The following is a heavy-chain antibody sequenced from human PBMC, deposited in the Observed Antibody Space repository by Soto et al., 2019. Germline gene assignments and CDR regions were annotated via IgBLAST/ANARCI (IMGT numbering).Heavy chain of an antibody. CDR3: ARDQDEVAAAGTFDY. D-gene: IGHD6-13*01. CDR2: ISSSSSYI. Sequence: GGSMRLSCAASGLIFSSYSMNWVRKATGKGLEWVSSISSSSSYIYYADSVKGRFTISRDNAKNSLYLQMNSLRAEDTAVYYCARDQDEVAAAGTFDYWGQGTLVTVSS. J-gene: IGHJ4*02. V-gene: IGHV3-21*01. CDR1: GLIFSSYS.